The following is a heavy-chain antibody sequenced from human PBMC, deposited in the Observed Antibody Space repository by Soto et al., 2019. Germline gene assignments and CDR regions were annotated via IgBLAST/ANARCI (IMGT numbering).Heavy chain of an antibody. CDR2: IYHSGST. CDR3: ARVGVECSSTSCYDY. D-gene: IGHD2-2*01. Sequence: SETLSLTXAVSGGSISSSNWWSWVRQPPGKGLEWIGEIYHSGSTNYNPSLKSRVTISVDKSKNQFSLKLSSVTAADTAVYYCARVGVECSSTSCYDYWGQGTLVTVSS. J-gene: IGHJ4*02. CDR1: GGSISSSNW. V-gene: IGHV4-4*02.